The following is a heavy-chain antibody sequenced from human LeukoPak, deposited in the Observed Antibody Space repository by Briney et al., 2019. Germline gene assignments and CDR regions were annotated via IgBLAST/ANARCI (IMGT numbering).Heavy chain of an antibody. Sequence: GGSLRLSCAASGFTVSSNYMSWVRQAPGEGLEWVSVIYSGGSTYYTDSVKGRFTISRDNSKNTLYLQMNSLRAEDTAVYYCAKAPHSELLLIDFWGQGTLVTVSS. V-gene: IGHV3-53*05. J-gene: IGHJ4*02. CDR3: AKAPHSELLLIDF. CDR2: IYSGGST. CDR1: GFTVSSNY. D-gene: IGHD1-7*01.